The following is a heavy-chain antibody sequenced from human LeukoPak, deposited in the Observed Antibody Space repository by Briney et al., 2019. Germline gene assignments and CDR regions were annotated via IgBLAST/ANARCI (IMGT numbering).Heavy chain of an antibody. Sequence: SETLSLTCTVSGGSISSSSNYWGWIRQPPGKGLEWIESIYYSGSTYYNPSLKSRVTISVDTSKNQFSLKLRSVTAADTAVYYCASVNYYYYYMDVWGKGTTVTVSS. CDR1: GGSISSSSNY. CDR2: IYYSGST. CDR3: ASVNYYYYYMDV. J-gene: IGHJ6*03. V-gene: IGHV4-39*01.